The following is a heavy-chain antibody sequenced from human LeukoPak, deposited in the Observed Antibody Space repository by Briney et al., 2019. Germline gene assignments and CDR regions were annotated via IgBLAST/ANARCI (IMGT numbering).Heavy chain of an antibody. D-gene: IGHD2-2*01. V-gene: IGHV3-30-3*01. CDR1: GFTFSSYA. J-gene: IGHJ4*02. CDR3: ARGGDIVVVPAAPGFDY. Sequence: GGSLRLSCAASGFTFSSYAMHWVRQAPGKGLEWVAVISYDGSNKYYADSVKGRFTISRDNSKNTLCLQMNSLRAEDTAVYYCARGGDIVVVPAAPGFDYWGQGTLVTVSS. CDR2: ISYDGSNK.